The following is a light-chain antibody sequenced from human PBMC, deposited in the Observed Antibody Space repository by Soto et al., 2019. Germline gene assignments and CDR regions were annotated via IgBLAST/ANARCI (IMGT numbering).Light chain of an antibody. V-gene: IGKV1-8*01. CDR1: QGISSY. CDR2: AAS. Sequence: AIRITHSPSSLSASTGDRVTITCRASQGISSYLAWYQQKPGKAPKLLIYAASTLQSGVPSRFSGSGSGTDFTLTISCLQSEDFATYYCQQYYSYPRTLGQGTKVDI. CDR3: QQYYSYPRT. J-gene: IGKJ1*01.